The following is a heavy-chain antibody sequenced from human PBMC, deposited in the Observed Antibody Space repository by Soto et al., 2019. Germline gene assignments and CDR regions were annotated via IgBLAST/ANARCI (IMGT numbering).Heavy chain of an antibody. Sequence: QLQLQESGPGLVKPSETLSLTCTVSGGSISSRGSMSGRSFYWGWMRQPPGKGLEWIASISYSDGSFYNSSLKSRLTISVDTSKNQFSLSLRSVTAADTAVYYRASHRTFWPFDYWGQGTVVTVSS. CDR2: ISYSDGS. J-gene: IGHJ4*02. CDR1: GGSISSRGSMSGRSFY. V-gene: IGHV4-39*01. D-gene: IGHD2-8*01. CDR3: ASHRTFWPFDY.